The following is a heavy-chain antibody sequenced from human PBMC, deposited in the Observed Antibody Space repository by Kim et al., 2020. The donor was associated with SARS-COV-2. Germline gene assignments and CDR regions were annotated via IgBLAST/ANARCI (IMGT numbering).Heavy chain of an antibody. J-gene: IGHJ4*02. D-gene: IGHD4-17*01. Sequence: SETLSLTCTVSSGSVSSGSHYWSWIRQPPGKGLEWIGYIYYSGSTNYNPSLKSRVTLSVDMSKNQFSLKLSSVTAADTAVYYCARNRIGLYGDYEGGYYLDYWGRGTLVTVSS. CDR2: IYYSGST. CDR3: ARNRIGLYGDYEGGYYLDY. V-gene: IGHV4-61*01. CDR1: SGSVSSGSHY.